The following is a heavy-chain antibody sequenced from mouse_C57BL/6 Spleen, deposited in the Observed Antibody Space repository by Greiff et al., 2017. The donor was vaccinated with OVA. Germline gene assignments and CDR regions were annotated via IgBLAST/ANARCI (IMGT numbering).Heavy chain of an antibody. Sequence: VQLKESGGGLVKPGGSLKLSCAASGFTFSDYGMPWVRQAPEKGLEWVAYISSGSSTIYYADTVKGRFTISRDNAKNTLFLQMTSLRSDDPAMYYCARQWFAYWGQGTLVTVSA. J-gene: IGHJ3*01. V-gene: IGHV5-17*01. CDR1: GFTFSDYG. CDR2: ISSGSSTI. CDR3: ARQWFAY.